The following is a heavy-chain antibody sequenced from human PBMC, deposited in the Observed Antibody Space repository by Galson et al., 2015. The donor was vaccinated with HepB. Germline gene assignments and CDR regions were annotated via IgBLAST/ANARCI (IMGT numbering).Heavy chain of an antibody. J-gene: IGHJ6*02. Sequence: SLRLSCAASGFTFSDYTYNWVRQAPGKGLEWVSYINSAGSYIFYADSVKGRFTISRDNAKNSLYLQMNSLRAEDTAVYYCARRGATPSCSAMDVWGQGTPATVAS. D-gene: IGHD5-12*01. V-gene: IGHV3-21*01. CDR3: ARRGATPSCSAMDV. CDR1: GFTFSDYT. CDR2: INSAGSYI.